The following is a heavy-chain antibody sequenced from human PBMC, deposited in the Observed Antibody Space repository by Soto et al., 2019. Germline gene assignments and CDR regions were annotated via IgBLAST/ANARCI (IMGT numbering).Heavy chain of an antibody. V-gene: IGHV1-69*13. J-gene: IGHJ5*02. CDR2: IIPVFGTA. CDR3: ARDRGYCSSTSCYTNWFDP. D-gene: IGHD2-2*02. Sequence: SVKVSCKASGGTFSSYAISWVRQAPGQGLEWMGGIIPVFGTANYAQKFQGRVTITADESTSTAYMELSSLRSEDTAVYYCARDRGYCSSTSCYTNWFDPWGQGTLVTVSS. CDR1: GGTFSSYA.